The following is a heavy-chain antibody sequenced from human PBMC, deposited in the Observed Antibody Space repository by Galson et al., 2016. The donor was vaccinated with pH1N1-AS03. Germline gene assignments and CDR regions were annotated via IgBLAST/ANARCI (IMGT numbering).Heavy chain of an antibody. Sequence: QSGAEVKRPGASVKVSCKASGYTFTSYGITWVRQAPGQGLEWMGWISPYNGNTNSAQKFQGRVTMTTDTSTTTAYMELRSLRSDDTAVYYCARAAPFDPWGQGTLVTVSS. CDR1: GYTFTSYG. J-gene: IGHJ5*02. D-gene: IGHD2-15*01. V-gene: IGHV1-18*04. CDR2: ISPYNGNT. CDR3: ARAAPFDP.